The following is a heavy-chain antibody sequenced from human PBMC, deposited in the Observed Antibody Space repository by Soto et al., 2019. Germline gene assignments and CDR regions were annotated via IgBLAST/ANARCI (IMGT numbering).Heavy chain of an antibody. CDR2: ISYDGTKT. D-gene: IGHD5-12*01. J-gene: IGHJ4*02. CDR1: GFTFSIYA. V-gene: IGHV3-30*18. Sequence: QVQLVESGGGVVQPGRSLRVSCAASGFTFSIYAMHWVRQAPGTGLEWVAVISYDGTKTYYADSVKGRFTISRDNSKNTVYLQRSSLRDAVRAVYYCEKERGPRRGWLIDPFEYWGQGAWVTVSP. CDR3: EKERGPRRGWLIDPFEY.